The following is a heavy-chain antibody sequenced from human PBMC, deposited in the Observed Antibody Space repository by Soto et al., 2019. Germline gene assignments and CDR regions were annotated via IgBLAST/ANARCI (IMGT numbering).Heavy chain of an antibody. CDR2: IYHSGST. CDR3: ARVPLWSDAWFDP. V-gene: IGHV4-30-2*01. CDR1: GGSISSGGYS. Sequence: SETLSLTCAVSGGSISSGGYSWSWIRQPPGKGLEWIGYIYHSGSTYYNPSLKSRVTISVDRSKNQFSLKLSSVTAADTAVYYCARVPLWSDAWFDPWGQGTLVTVAS. D-gene: IGHD5-18*01. J-gene: IGHJ5*02.